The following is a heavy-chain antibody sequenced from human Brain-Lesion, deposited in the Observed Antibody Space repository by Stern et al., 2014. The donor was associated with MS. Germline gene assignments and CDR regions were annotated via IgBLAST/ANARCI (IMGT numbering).Heavy chain of an antibody. V-gene: IGHV4-39*01. J-gene: IGHJ4*02. CDR2: IYYSGTT. CDR1: GGSISSSNHY. Sequence: QLVESGPGLVKPSETLSLTCTVSGGSISSSNHYWGWIRQPPGKGLEWIGAIYYSGTTSYSPSLKSRVPISVYTSKNQFSLHLSSVTAADTAVYYCARLVAGFYFDFWGPGSPVTVSS. CDR3: ARLVAGFYFDF. D-gene: IGHD6-19*01.